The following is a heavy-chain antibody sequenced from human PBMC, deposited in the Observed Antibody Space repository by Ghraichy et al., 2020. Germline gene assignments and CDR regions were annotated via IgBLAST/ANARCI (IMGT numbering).Heavy chain of an antibody. D-gene: IGHD2-2*01. CDR2: IYYSGST. J-gene: IGHJ6*03. Sequence: LSLTCTVSGGSVSSGSYYWSWIRQPPGKGLEWIGYIYYSGSTNYNPSLKSRVTISVDTSKNQFSLKLSSVTAADTAVYYCARGGYADQLQRGYYYYYYMDVWGKGTTVTVSS. CDR3: ARGGYADQLQRGYYYYYYMDV. CDR1: GGSVSSGSYY. V-gene: IGHV4-61*01.